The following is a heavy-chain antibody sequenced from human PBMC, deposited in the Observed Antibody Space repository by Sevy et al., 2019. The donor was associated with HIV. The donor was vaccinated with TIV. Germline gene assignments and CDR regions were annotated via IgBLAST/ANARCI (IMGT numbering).Heavy chain of an antibody. CDR2: MNPNSGNT. CDR1: GYTFTSYD. J-gene: IGHJ4*02. D-gene: IGHD3-10*01. V-gene: IGHV1-8*01. Sequence: ASVKVSCKASGYTFTSYDINWVRQATGQGLEWMGWMNPNSGNTGYAQKFQGRVTMNRNTSISTAYMERSSLRSEDTAVYYCARGRGATGGSGSYYYWGQGTLVTVSS. CDR3: ARGRGATGGSGSYYY.